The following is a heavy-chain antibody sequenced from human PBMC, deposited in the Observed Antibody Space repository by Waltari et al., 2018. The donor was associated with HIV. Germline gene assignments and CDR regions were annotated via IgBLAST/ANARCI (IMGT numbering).Heavy chain of an antibody. CDR1: GFDFSRFS. Sequence: LVQSGGGEAQEGGSLLLSCPGSGFDFSRFSLNGVRQTPRRGLEGVASLRRDTYEANYLASVRGRFTISRDNAKSSAFLEMTGLRVEDTATYYCVRDDPGYVPIDYWGQGSQVIVS. CDR2: LRRDTYEA. D-gene: IGHD3-10*02. CDR3: VRDDPGYVPIDY. V-gene: IGHV3-21*04. J-gene: IGHJ4*02.